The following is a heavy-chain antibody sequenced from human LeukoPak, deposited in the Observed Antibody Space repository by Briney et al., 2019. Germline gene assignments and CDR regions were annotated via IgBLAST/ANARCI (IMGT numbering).Heavy chain of an antibody. CDR3: ISGGGTADY. V-gene: IGHV3-15*01. CDR2: TKMKTDDGTP. D-gene: IGHD1-1*01. CDR1: GFTFSNAW. Sequence: GGSLRLSCAASGFTFSNAWMNWMGWVRQAAGKGLGCVGFTKMKTDDGTPDYAALVKGRFTISRDDSKNTVYLEMNSLETEDIAVYYCISGGGTADYWGQGTLVSVSS. J-gene: IGHJ4*02.